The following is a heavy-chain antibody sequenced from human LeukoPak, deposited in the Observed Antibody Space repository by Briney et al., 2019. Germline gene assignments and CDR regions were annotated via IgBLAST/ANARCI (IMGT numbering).Heavy chain of an antibody. CDR1: GGSISSSSYY. D-gene: IGHD3-16*02. J-gene: IGHJ4*02. V-gene: IGHV4-30-4*08. CDR2: IYYSGST. Sequence: SETLSLTCTVSGGSISSSSYYWGWIRRPPGKGLEWIGYIYYSGSTYYNPSLKSRVTISVDTSKNQFSLKLSSVTAADTAVYYCASFYQTYFFDYWGQGTLVTVS. CDR3: ASFYQTYFFDY.